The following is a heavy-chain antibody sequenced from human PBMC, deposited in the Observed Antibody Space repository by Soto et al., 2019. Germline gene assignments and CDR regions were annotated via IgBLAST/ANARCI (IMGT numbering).Heavy chain of an antibody. Sequence: GDSLKISCKVSGYFFAGYWIAWVRQMPGKGLEWMGIIYPDNSNTKYSRSFQGQVTISADKSSSTAYLQWSSLKASDTAIYYCARQGAAVPTVPLIWFDPWGQGTL. CDR1: GYFFAGYW. V-gene: IGHV5-51*01. CDR2: IYPDNSNT. D-gene: IGHD6-13*01. J-gene: IGHJ5*02. CDR3: ARQGAAVPTVPLIWFDP.